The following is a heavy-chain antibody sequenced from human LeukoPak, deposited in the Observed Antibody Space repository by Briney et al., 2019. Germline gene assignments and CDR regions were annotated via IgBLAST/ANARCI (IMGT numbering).Heavy chain of an antibody. V-gene: IGHV6-1*01. J-gene: IGHJ5*02. Sequence: SQTLSLTCAISGDSVSSNSAAWNWIRQSPSRGLEWLGRTYYRSKWYNDYAVSVKSRITINPDTSKNQFSLQLNSVTPEDTAVYYCARGWIAVAGTHPHTYNWFDPWGQGTLVTVSS. CDR3: ARGWIAVAGTHPHTYNWFDP. CDR1: GDSVSSNSAA. CDR2: TYYRSKWYN. D-gene: IGHD6-19*01.